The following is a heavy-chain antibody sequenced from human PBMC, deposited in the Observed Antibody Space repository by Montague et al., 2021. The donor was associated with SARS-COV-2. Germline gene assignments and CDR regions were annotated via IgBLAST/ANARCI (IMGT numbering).Heavy chain of an antibody. Sequence: SETLSLTCTVSGGSISSRCYYWGRIRQPQGKGLEWIGSNYDSGSTYHNPKIKSRVTIAVDKSKNPLNLNLRSVTAADTAVYYGARLRGVCGGTYDAFDIWGQGTMVTVSS. CDR2: NYDSGST. D-gene: IGHD1-1*01. J-gene: IGHJ3*02. V-gene: IGHV4-39*01. CDR1: GGSISSRCYY. CDR3: ARLRGVCGGTYDAFDI.